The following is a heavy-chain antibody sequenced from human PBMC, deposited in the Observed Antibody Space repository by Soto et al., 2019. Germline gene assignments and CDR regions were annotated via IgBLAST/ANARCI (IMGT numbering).Heavy chain of an antibody. D-gene: IGHD6-19*01. CDR2: IKQDGNEK. CDR1: GFTFSDYW. CDR3: ARVLGSSGGYSPWDVFDI. V-gene: IGHV3-7*01. Sequence: PGGSLRLSCAVSGFTFSDYWMSWVRQAPGKGLEWVANIKQDGNEKYYVDSVKGRFTISRDNAKNSLYLQMNSLRAEDTDVYYSARVLGSSGGYSPWDVFDIWGQGTMVTVSS. J-gene: IGHJ3*02.